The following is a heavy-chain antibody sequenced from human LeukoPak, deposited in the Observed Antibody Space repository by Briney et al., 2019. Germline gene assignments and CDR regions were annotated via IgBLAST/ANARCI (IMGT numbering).Heavy chain of an antibody. CDR3: ARLKLWFGVRGEAFDI. CDR2: ISSSSSTI. J-gene: IGHJ3*02. Sequence: GGSLRLSCAASGFTFSSYSMNWVRQAPGKGLEWVSYISSSSSTIYYADSVKGRFTISRDNAKNSLYLQMNSLRAEDTAVYYCARLKLWFGVRGEAFDIWGQGTMVTVSS. V-gene: IGHV3-48*04. CDR1: GFTFSSYS. D-gene: IGHD3-10*01.